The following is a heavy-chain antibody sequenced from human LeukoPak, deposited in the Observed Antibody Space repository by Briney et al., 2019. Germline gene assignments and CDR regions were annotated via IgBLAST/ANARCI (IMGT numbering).Heavy chain of an antibody. J-gene: IGHJ4*02. D-gene: IGHD5-18*01. CDR1: GYTFTGYY. V-gene: IGHV1-2*02. CDR3: ARASERAAMGLYYFDY. Sequence: GASVKVSRKASGYTFTGYYMHWVRQAPGQGLEWMGWINPNSGGTNYAQKFQGRVTMTRDTSISTAYMELSRLRSDDTAVYYCARASERAAMGLYYFDYCGQGTLVTVSS. CDR2: INPNSGGT.